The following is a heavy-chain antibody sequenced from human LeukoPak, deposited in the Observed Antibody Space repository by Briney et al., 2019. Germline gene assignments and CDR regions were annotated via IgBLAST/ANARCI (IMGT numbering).Heavy chain of an antibody. Sequence: SETLSPTCAVSGGSISSGGYSWSWIRQPPGKGLEWIGYIYHSGSTYYNPSLKSRVTISVDRSKNQFSLKLSSVTAADTAVYYCARAPWASYYDFWRGSGAFDIWGQGTMVTVSS. V-gene: IGHV4-30-2*01. J-gene: IGHJ3*02. D-gene: IGHD3-3*01. CDR3: ARAPWASYYDFWRGSGAFDI. CDR1: GGSISSGGYS. CDR2: IYHSGST.